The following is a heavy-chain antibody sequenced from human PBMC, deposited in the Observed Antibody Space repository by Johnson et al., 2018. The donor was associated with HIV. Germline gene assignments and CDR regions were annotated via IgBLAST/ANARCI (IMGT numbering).Heavy chain of an antibody. V-gene: IGHV3-7*04. CDR2: IKQDGSEK. J-gene: IGHJ3*02. CDR3: AKERRAPRAFDI. CDR1: GFTFSSYW. Sequence: VQLVESGGGLVQPGGSLRLSCAASGFTFSSYWMSWVRQAPGKGLEWVANIKQDGSEKYYADSVKGRFTISRDNSKSTLYLQMNSLRPEDTAVYYCAKERRAPRAFDIWGQGTMLTVSS.